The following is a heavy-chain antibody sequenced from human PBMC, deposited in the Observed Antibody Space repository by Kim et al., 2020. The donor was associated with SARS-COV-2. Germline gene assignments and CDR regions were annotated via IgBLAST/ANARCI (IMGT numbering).Heavy chain of an antibody. D-gene: IGHD4-17*01. Sequence: ASVKVSCKASGYTFSSYYMHWVRQAPGQRLEWMGILNPRGGGTSYAQKFQGRVTMSRDTSTSTVYMELSSLTSEDTAVYYCARVASGGAVTNYYFHYWGQGTLVTVSS. CDR2: LNPRGGGT. J-gene: IGHJ4*02. V-gene: IGHV1-46*01. CDR3: ARVASGGAVTNYYFHY. CDR1: GYTFSSYY.